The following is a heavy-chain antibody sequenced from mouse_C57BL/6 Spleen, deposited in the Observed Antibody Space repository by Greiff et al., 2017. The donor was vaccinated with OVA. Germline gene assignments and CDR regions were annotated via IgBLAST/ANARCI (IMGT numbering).Heavy chain of an antibody. V-gene: IGHV5-6*01. J-gene: IGHJ4*01. CDR3: ARQEGISYYAMDY. CDR1: GFTFSSYG. Sequence: EVQLVESGGDLVKPGGSLKLSCAASGFTFSSYGMSWVRQTPDKRLEWVATISSGGSYTYYPDSVKGRFTISRDNAKNTLYLQMNSLKSEDTAMYYCARQEGISYYAMDYWGQGTSVTVSS. CDR2: ISSGGSYT. D-gene: IGHD3-3*01.